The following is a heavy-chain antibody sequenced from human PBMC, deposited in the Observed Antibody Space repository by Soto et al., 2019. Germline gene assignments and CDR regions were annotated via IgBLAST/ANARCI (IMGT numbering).Heavy chain of an antibody. D-gene: IGHD2-2*01. Sequence: QVQLVQSGAEVKKPGASVKVSCKASGYTFTSYGISWVRQAPGQGLEWMGWISAYNGNTNDGQKHQGRVTMTTDTSTSAAYMELRSRRSDDTAVYYCARARGDIVLVPAAMLPFDYWGQGTLVTVS. V-gene: IGHV1-18*01. CDR1: GYTFTSYG. CDR3: ARARGDIVLVPAAMLPFDY. CDR2: ISAYNGNT. J-gene: IGHJ4*02.